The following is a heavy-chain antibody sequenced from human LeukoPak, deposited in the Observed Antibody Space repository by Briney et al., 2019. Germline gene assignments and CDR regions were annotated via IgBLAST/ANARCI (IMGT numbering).Heavy chain of an antibody. CDR2: ISGNSGSI. D-gene: IGHD6-13*01. V-gene: IGHV3-9*03. J-gene: IGHJ4*02. CDR3: AKDCGIAAAGGFDY. CDR1: GFTFDDYA. Sequence: GGSLRLSCAPSGFTFDDYAMHWVRQAPGKGLEWVSGISGNSGSIGYADSVKGRFTISRNNAKNSLYLQMNSLRAEDMALYYCAKDCGIAAAGGFDYWGQGTLVTVSS.